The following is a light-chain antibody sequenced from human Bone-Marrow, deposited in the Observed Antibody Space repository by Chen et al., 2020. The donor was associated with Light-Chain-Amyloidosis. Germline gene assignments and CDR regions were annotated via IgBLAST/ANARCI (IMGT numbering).Light chain of an antibody. CDR1: DLPTKY. V-gene: IGLV3-25*03. CDR3: QSADSSGTYEVI. CDR2: RDT. Sequence: SYELPQPPAVSVAPGQTASSTLSGDDLPTKYAYWYQQKPGQAPVLVIHRDTERPSGISERFSGSSSGTTATLTISGVQAEDEADYHCQSADSSGTYEVIFGGGTKLTVL. J-gene: IGLJ2*01.